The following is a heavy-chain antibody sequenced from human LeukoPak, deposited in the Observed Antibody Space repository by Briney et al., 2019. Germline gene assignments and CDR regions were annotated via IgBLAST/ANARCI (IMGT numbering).Heavy chain of an antibody. J-gene: IGHJ5*02. CDR3: ARDLQQLKHNWFDP. V-gene: IGHV1-2*02. CDR1: GYPFTMYY. Sequence: GASVKVSCKASGYPFTMYYLHGLGQAPGQGLDWMGWSNPDTGGTYYAQKFKGRVTISRDSSINTAYMEVSRLTSDDTAVYYCARDLQQLKHNWFDPWGQGTLVTVSS. CDR2: SNPDTGGT. D-gene: IGHD6-13*01.